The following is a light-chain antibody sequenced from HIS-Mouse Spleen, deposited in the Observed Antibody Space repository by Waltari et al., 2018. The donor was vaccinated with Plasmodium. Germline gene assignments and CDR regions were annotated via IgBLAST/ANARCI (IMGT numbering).Light chain of an antibody. CDR2: KDS. Sequence: SYELTQPSSVSVSPGQTARITCPGAVLAKKYARWFQQQPGQAPVLVIYKDSERPSGIPERFSGSSSGTTVTLTISGAQVEDEADYYCYSAADNNRVFGGGTKLTVL. CDR3: YSAADNNRV. V-gene: IGLV3-27*01. J-gene: IGLJ3*02. CDR1: VLAKKY.